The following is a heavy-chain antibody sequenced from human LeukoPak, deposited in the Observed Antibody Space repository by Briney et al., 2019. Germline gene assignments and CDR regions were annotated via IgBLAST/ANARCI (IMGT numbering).Heavy chain of an antibody. CDR2: IKEDGSEK. D-gene: IGHD3-22*01. CDR3: ARDYYDNSGYFLNAFDI. CDR1: GFTFSSYW. J-gene: IGHJ3*02. Sequence: GGSLRLSCAASGFTFSSYWMSWVRQAPGKGLEWVANIKEDGSEKDYVDSVKGRFTISRDNAKNSLYLQMNSLRAEDTAVYYCARDYYDNSGYFLNAFDIWGQGTMVTVSS. V-gene: IGHV3-7*01.